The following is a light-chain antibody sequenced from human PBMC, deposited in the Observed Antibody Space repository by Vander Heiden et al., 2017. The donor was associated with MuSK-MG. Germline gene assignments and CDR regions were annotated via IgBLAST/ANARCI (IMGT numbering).Light chain of an antibody. CDR2: GAS. Sequence: IVMPQAPATLSVSPGERATLSCRASQSVSSNLAWYQQKPGQAPRLLIYGASTRATGIPARFSGRGPGTEFTLTISSLQSEDFAISYCQLDTNCPYTFGQGTKLEIK. CDR1: QSVSSN. CDR3: QLDTNCPYT. J-gene: IGKJ2*01. V-gene: IGKV3-15*01.